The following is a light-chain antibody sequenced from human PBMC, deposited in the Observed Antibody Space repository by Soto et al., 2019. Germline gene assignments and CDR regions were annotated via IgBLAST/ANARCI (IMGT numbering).Light chain of an antibody. CDR1: SSDVGGYDY. V-gene: IGLV2-14*03. CDR3: SSYTNSITHV. CDR2: GVS. J-gene: IGLJ3*02. Sequence: QSVLTQPAAVSGSPGQSITISCTGTSSDVGGYDYVSWYQQHPGKAPKLMIYGVSNRPSGVSNRFSGSKSGNTASLTISGLQAEDEADYYCSSYTNSITHVFGGGTKLTVL.